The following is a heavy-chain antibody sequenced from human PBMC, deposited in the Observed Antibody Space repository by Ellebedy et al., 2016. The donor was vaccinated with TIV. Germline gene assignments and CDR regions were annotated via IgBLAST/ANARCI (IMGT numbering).Heavy chain of an antibody. Sequence: ASVKVSCKASPHTFAASDIHWPRQPPGRGLEWMGWLDPKSGATNYAQTFRGRVTMTRDTSTSTTYIELSGLRLDDTALYYCASFIFGEVSDTWGQGTLITVSS. D-gene: IGHD3-16*01. V-gene: IGHV1-2*02. CDR3: ASFIFGEVSDT. J-gene: IGHJ5*02. CDR2: LDPKSGAT. CDR1: PHTFAASD.